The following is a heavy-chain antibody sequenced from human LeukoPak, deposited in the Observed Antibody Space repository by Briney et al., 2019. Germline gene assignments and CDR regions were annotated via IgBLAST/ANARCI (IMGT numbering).Heavy chain of an antibody. CDR1: GFTFSRYA. Sequence: GGSLRLSCSASGFTFSRYAMHWVRQAPGKGLEYVSAISSNGGSTYYADSVKGRFTISRDNFSNTLHLQMSRLRVEDTAVYYCVKDSSSGSYFDYWGQGTLVTVSS. V-gene: IGHV3-64D*06. D-gene: IGHD3-10*01. CDR2: ISSNGGST. CDR3: VKDSSSGSYFDY. J-gene: IGHJ4*02.